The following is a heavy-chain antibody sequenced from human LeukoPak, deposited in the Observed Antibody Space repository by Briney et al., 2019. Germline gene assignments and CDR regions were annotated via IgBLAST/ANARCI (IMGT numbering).Heavy chain of an antibody. Sequence: AGGSLRLSCAVSGFTFDDHAMHWVRQAPGKGPEWVSLISGDGSITYYADSVKGRFTISRDNSKNTLYLQMNSLRAEDTAVYYCAKDSYGMDVWGQGTTVTVSS. V-gene: IGHV3-43*02. J-gene: IGHJ6*02. CDR3: AKDSYGMDV. CDR1: GFTFDDHA. CDR2: ISGDGSIT.